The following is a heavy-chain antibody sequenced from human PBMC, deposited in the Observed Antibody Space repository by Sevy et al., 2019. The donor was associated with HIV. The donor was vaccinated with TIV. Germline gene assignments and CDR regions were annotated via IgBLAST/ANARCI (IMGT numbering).Heavy chain of an antibody. CDR2: IRYDGSNK. V-gene: IGHV3-30*02. J-gene: IGHJ4*02. CDR1: GFTFSSYG. Sequence: GGSLRLSCAASGFTFSSYGMHWVRQAPGKGLEWVAFIRYDGSNKYYADSVKGRFTISRDKSKNPLYLQMNSLRAEDTAVYYCAKGYSSGHYWGQGTLVTVSS. CDR3: AKGYSSGHY. D-gene: IGHD6-19*01.